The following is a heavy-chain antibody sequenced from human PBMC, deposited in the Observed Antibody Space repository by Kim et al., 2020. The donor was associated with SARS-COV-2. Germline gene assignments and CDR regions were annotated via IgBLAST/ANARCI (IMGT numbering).Heavy chain of an antibody. D-gene: IGHD1-26*01. Sequence: ASVKVSCKASGYTFTSYYMHWVRQAPGQGLEWMGIINPSGGSTSYAQKFQGRVTMTRDTSTSTVYMELSSLRSEDTAVYYCASLSPDEWEPHRTGLYAFDIWGQGTMVTVSS. CDR2: INPSGGST. CDR3: ASLSPDEWEPHRTGLYAFDI. CDR1: GYTFTSYY. J-gene: IGHJ3*02. V-gene: IGHV1-46*01.